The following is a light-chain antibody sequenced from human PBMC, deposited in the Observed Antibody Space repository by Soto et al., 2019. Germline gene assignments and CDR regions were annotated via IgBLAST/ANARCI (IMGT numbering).Light chain of an antibody. CDR3: QQYGSSPPT. V-gene: IGKV3-20*01. CDR1: QSISRY. J-gene: IGKJ1*01. CDR2: GAS. Sequence: IVLTQSRGTLSLSPGERTTLSCRASQSISRYLAWYQQKPGQGPRLLIYGASSRATGTPDRFSGSGSGTDFTLTINRLEPEDFALYYCQQYGSSPPTFGQGTTVDIK.